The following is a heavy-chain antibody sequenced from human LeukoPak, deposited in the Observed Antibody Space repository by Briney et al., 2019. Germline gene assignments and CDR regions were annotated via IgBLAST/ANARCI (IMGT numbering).Heavy chain of an antibody. CDR3: ARGGGSSGWYYNFDY. Sequence: GGSLRLSCAASGFTFSSYGMHWVRQAPGKGLEWVAVIWYDGSNKYYADSVKGRFTISTDNSKNTLYLQMNSLRAEDTAVYYCARGGGSSGWYYNFDYWGQGTLVTVSS. CDR2: IWYDGSNK. D-gene: IGHD6-19*01. CDR1: GFTFSSYG. V-gene: IGHV3-33*01. J-gene: IGHJ4*02.